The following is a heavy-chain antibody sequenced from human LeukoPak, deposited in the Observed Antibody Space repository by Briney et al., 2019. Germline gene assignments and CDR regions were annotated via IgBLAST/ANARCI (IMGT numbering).Heavy chain of an antibody. CDR2: IKQDGSEK. Sequence: GGPLRLSCAASGFTFSSYWMSWVRQAPGKGLEWVANIKQDGSEKYYVDSVKGRFTISRDNAKNSLYLQMNSLRAEDTAVYYCARDPVTMVRGVIIPYYYYGMDVWGQGTTVTVSS. D-gene: IGHD3-10*01. CDR3: ARDPVTMVRGVIIPYYYYGMDV. J-gene: IGHJ6*02. CDR1: GFTFSSYW. V-gene: IGHV3-7*04.